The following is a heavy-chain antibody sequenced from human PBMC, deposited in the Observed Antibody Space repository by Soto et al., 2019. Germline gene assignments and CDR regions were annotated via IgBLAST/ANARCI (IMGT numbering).Heavy chain of an antibody. J-gene: IGHJ6*01. V-gene: IGHV1-69*13. CDR3: ARHVAARPVYYYYGMDV. CDR1: GGTFSSYA. CDR2: IIPIFGTA. D-gene: IGHD6-6*01. Sequence: SVKVSCKASGGTFSSYAISWVRQAPGQGLEWMGGIIPIFGTANYAQKFQGRVTITADESTSTAYMEPSSLRSEDTAVYYCARHVAARPVYYYYGMDVWRQGTTVTVSS.